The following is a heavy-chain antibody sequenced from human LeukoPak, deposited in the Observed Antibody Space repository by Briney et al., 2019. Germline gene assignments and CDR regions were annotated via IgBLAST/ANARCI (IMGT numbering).Heavy chain of an antibody. V-gene: IGHV4-39*07. D-gene: IGHD2-8*02. CDR3: ARRRGQSSGPSYYYFYMDV. Sequence: SETLSLTCTVSGGSISSSSYYWGWIRQPPGKGLEWIGSIYYSGSTYYNPSLKSRVTISVDTSKNQFSLKLSSVTAADTAVYYCARRRGQSSGPSYYYFYMDVWGKGTTVTVSS. CDR2: IYYSGST. CDR1: GGSISSSSYY. J-gene: IGHJ6*03.